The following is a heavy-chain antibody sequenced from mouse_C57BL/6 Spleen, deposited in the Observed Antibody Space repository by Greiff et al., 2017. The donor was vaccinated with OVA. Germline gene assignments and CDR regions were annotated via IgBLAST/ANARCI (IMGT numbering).Heavy chain of an antibody. D-gene: IGHD2-5*01. V-gene: IGHV1-4*01. J-gene: IGHJ2*01. CDR1: GYTFTSYT. CDR3: ADYSNALDY. Sequence: QVQLQQSGAELARPGASVKMSCKASGYTFTSYTMHWVKQRPGQGLEWIGYINPSSGYTKYNQKFKDKATLTADKSSSTAYMRLSSLTSEDSAVYYGADYSNALDYWGQGTTLTVSS. CDR2: INPSSGYT.